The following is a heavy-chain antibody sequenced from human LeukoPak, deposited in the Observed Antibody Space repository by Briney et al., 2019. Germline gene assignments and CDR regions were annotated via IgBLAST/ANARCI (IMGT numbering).Heavy chain of an antibody. CDR3: ASLFLCYGCSSSSHSFNI. CDR2: INSDGSRT. CDR1: GFTFSSYW. J-gene: IGHJ3*02. V-gene: IGHV3-74*01. Sequence: GGSLRLSCEASGFTFSSYWMHWARQAPGKGLVWVSRINSDGSRTTYADSVKGRFTFSRDNAKNTLYLQMNSLRAEDTAVYYCASLFLCYGCSSSSHSFNIWGQGTMVTVSS. D-gene: IGHD6-6*01.